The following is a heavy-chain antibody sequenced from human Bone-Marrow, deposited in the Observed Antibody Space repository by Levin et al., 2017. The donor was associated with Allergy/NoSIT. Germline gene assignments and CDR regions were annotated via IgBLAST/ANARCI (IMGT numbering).Heavy chain of an antibody. CDR2: IYHSGST. V-gene: IGHV4-39*01. D-gene: IGHD1-26*01. Sequence: PSETLSLTCSVSGGSISSGSYYWGWIRQPPGKGLEWIASIYHSGSTYYKSSLRSRVTISADTSKNQFSLKVSSVTAADTAVYYCARHQRWELLNWFDPWGQGTLVTVSS. J-gene: IGHJ5*02. CDR1: GGSISSGSYY. CDR3: ARHQRWELLNWFDP.